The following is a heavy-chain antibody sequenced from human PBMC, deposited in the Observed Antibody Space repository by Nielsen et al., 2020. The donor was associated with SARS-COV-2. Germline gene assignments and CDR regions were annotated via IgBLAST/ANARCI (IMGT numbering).Heavy chain of an antibody. V-gene: IGHV1-46*01. Sequence: ASVKVSCKASGYTFTSYYMHWVRQAPGQGLEWMGLINPSGGSTSYAQKFQGRVTMTRDTSTSTVYMELSSLRSEDTAVYYCARGPGSSGYYYPLVYGMDVWGQGTTVTVSS. D-gene: IGHD3-22*01. J-gene: IGHJ6*02. CDR2: INPSGGST. CDR3: ARGPGSSGYYYPLVYGMDV. CDR1: GYTFTSYY.